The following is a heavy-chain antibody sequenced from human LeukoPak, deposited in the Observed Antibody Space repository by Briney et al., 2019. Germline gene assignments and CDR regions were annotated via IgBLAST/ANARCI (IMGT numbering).Heavy chain of an antibody. CDR2: ISWNSGSI. CDR3: AKGNIYSSSLMGAIDY. J-gene: IGHJ4*02. Sequence: GGSLRLSCAASGFTFDDYAMHWVRQAPGEGLEWVSGISWNSGSIGYADSVKGRFTISRDNAKNSLYLQMNSLRAEDTALYYCAKGNIYSSSLMGAIDYWGQGTPVTVSS. V-gene: IGHV3-9*01. CDR1: GFTFDDYA. D-gene: IGHD6-6*01.